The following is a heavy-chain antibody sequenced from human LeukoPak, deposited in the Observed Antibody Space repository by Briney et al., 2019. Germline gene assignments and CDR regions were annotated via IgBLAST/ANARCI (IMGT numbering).Heavy chain of an antibody. CDR2: ISSSGDTI. J-gene: IGHJ4*02. CDR3: ARGRDYDFWSGYNAVGDYFDY. Sequence: GGSLRLSCAASGFTFSIYEMNWVRQAPGKGLEWVSYISSSGDTIYYADSVKGRFTISRDNAKNSLYLQMNSLRAEDTAVYYCARGRDYDFWSGYNAVGDYFDYWGQGTLVTVSS. V-gene: IGHV3-48*03. CDR1: GFTFSIYE. D-gene: IGHD3-3*01.